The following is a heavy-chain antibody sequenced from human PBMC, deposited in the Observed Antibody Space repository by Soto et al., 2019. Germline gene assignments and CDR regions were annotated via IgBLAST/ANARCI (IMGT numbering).Heavy chain of an antibody. CDR2: INHSGST. Sequence: SETLSLTCAVYGGSFSGYYWSWIRQPPGKGLEWIGEINHSGSTNYNPSLKSRVTISVDTSKNQFSLKLSSVTAADTAVYYCARGPSLRSSWHVDYWGQGTLVTVSS. CDR1: GGSFSGYY. CDR3: ARGPSLRSSWHVDY. J-gene: IGHJ4*02. D-gene: IGHD6-13*01. V-gene: IGHV4-34*01.